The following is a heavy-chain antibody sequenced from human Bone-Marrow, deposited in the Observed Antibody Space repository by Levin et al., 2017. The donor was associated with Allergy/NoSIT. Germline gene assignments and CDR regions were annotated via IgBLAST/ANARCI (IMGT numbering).Heavy chain of an antibody. D-gene: IGHD6-25*01. Sequence: LSLTCAASGFTVSSSYMSWVRQAPGKGLEWVSVIYRGGTTYYAASVRGRFTISRDNSNNTLYLQMDILRAEDTAVYYCVRAQGSPGSTLDYWGQGTLVTVSS. V-gene: IGHV3-53*01. J-gene: IGHJ4*02. CDR3: VRAQGSPGSTLDY. CDR2: IYRGGTT. CDR1: GFTVSSSY.